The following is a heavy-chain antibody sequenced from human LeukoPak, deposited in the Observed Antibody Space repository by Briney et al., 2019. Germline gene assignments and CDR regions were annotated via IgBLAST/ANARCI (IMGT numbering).Heavy chain of an antibody. Sequence: ASVKVSCKASGYTFTCYYMHWVRQAPGQGLEWMGWINPNSGGTNYAQKFQGRVTMTRDTSISTASMELSRLRSDDTAMYYCARSSHSSSSPWFDPWGQGTLVTVSS. D-gene: IGHD6-6*01. CDR3: ARSSHSSSSPWFDP. CDR2: INPNSGGT. CDR1: GYTFTCYY. J-gene: IGHJ5*02. V-gene: IGHV1-2*02.